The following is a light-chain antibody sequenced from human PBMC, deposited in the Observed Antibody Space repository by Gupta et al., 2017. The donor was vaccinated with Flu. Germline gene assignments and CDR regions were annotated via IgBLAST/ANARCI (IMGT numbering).Light chain of an antibody. CDR1: QSVSSSY. Sequence: GTLSLSPGERATLSCRASQSVSSSYLAWYQKKPGQAPRLLIYGASSRATGIPDRFSGSGSGTDFTLTISRLEPEDFAVYYCQQYGSSSWTFGQGTKVEIK. CDR2: GAS. J-gene: IGKJ1*01. V-gene: IGKV3-20*01. CDR3: QQYGSSSWT.